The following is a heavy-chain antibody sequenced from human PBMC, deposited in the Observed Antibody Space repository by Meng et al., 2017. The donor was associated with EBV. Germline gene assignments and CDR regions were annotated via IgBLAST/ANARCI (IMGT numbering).Heavy chain of an antibody. V-gene: IGHV3-21*06. Sequence: EVQLVESGGGLVKPGGSLRLSCAASGFSFSAYSMNWVRQAPGTGLEWLSFLSTTGSYISYADSVKGRFTVSRDTAENSLHLQMNSLSAEDTAVYYCARDRRHSASLDYWGQGTLVTVS. CDR1: GFSFSAYS. J-gene: IGHJ4*02. D-gene: IGHD1-26*01. CDR2: LSTTGSYI. CDR3: ARDRRHSASLDY.